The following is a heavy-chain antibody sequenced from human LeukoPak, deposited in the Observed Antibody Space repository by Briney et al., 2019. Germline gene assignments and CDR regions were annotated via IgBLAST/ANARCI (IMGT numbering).Heavy chain of an antibody. V-gene: IGHV1-69*04. CDR2: IIPILGIA. D-gene: IGHD5-18*01. CDR1: GGTFSSYA. J-gene: IGHJ4*02. CDR3: ARSSDTAMAQYDY. Sequence: ASVKVSCKASGGTFSSYAISWVRQAPGQGLEWMGRIIPILGIANYAQRFQGRVTITADKSTSTAYMELSSLRSEDTAVYCCARSSDTAMAQYDYWGQGTLVTVSS.